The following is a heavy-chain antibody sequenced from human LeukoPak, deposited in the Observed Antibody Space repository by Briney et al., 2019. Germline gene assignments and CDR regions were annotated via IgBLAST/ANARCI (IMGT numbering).Heavy chain of an antibody. Sequence: ASVTVSCKASGGTFSSYAISWVRQAPGQGLEWMGWINPDSGGTNNAQKFQGRVTMTRDTSISTAYMELSRLRSDDTAVYYCARTFYDTLDSDAFDFWGQGTMVIVSS. CDR1: GGTFSSYA. CDR3: ARTFYDTLDSDAFDF. CDR2: INPDSGGT. D-gene: IGHD2/OR15-2a*01. V-gene: IGHV1-2*02. J-gene: IGHJ3*01.